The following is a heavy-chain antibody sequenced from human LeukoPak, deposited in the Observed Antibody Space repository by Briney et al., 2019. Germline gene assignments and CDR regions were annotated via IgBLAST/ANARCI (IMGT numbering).Heavy chain of an antibody. D-gene: IGHD5/OR15-5a*01. Sequence: GGSLRLSCAASGFTFRDYDRHWVRQVPGRGLEWVSAIGIGGDTHYSASVRGRVAISRENAKNSLYLQMTTLRDGDTAVYYCIRGGIRVSGIDAFDIWGQGTMVTVSS. CDR3: IRGGIRVSGIDAFDI. V-gene: IGHV3-13*01. CDR2: IGIGGDT. CDR1: GFTFRDYD. J-gene: IGHJ3*02.